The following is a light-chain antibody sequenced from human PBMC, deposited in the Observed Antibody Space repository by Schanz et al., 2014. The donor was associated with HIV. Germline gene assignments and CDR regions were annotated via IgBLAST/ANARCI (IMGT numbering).Light chain of an antibody. CDR3: SSYTSSSTLVV. V-gene: IGLV2-14*01. CDR2: DVS. J-gene: IGLJ2*01. Sequence: QSALTQPRSVSGSPGQSVAISCTGTRSDVGGYDHVSWYQQHPGKAPKLMIYDVSNRPSGVSNRFSGSKSGNTASLTISGLQAEDEADYYCSSYTSSSTLVVFGGGTKLTVL. CDR1: RSDVGGYDH.